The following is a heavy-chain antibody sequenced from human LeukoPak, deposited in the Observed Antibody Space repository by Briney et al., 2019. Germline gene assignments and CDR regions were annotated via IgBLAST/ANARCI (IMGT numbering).Heavy chain of an antibody. J-gene: IGHJ6*02. D-gene: IGHD3-16*01. CDR3: AKMMSPYNYGMDV. Sequence: GGSLRLSCAASGFTFSSYAMRWARQAPGKGLEWVSTITNGGGSTYYADTVKGRFTISRDNSKNTLYLQMNSLRAEDTAVYYCAKMMSPYNYGMDVWGQGTTVTVSS. CDR1: GFTFSSYA. V-gene: IGHV3-23*01. CDR2: ITNGGGST.